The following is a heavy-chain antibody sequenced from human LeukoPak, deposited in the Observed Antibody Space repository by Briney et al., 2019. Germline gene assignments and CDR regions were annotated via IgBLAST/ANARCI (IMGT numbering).Heavy chain of an antibody. CDR2: INHSGST. J-gene: IGHJ6*02. CDR3: ARVDYYYYGMDV. Sequence: SETLSPTCAVYGGSFSGYYWSWIRQPPGKGLEWIGEINHSGSTNYNPSLKSRVTISVDTSKNQFSLKLSSVTAADTAVYYCARVDYYYYGMDVWGQGTTVTVSS. CDR1: GGSFSGYY. V-gene: IGHV4-34*01.